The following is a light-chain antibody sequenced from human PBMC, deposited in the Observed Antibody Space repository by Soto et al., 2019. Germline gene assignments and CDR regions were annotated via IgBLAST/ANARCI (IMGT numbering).Light chain of an antibody. CDR2: DAS. J-gene: IGKJ5*01. Sequence: ILLTQSASTLSLYPGERATLSCRASQSVSSYLAWYQQKPGQAPRLLIYDASNRATGIPARFSGSGSGTDFTLTISSLEPEDFAVYYCQQRSNWITFGHGTRLEIK. CDR1: QSVSSY. CDR3: QQRSNWIT. V-gene: IGKV3-11*01.